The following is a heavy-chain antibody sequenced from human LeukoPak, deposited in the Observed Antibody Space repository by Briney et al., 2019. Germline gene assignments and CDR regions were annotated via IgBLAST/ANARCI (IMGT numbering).Heavy chain of an antibody. CDR1: GFTFSTAW. Sequence: PGGSLRISCAASGFTFSTAWMSWVRQAPGKGREWVGRIKSKNVGGTTEFTAPVKGRFTISRDDSKNTVYLQMNSLRTEDTAVYYCITEYYGSAMYWGQGALVTVSS. CDR2: IKSKNVGGTT. CDR3: ITEYYGSAMY. V-gene: IGHV3-15*01. D-gene: IGHD3-10*01. J-gene: IGHJ4*02.